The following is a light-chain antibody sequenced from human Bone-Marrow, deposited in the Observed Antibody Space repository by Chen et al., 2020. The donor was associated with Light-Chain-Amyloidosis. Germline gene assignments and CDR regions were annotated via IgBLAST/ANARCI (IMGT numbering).Light chain of an antibody. CDR1: SGDVGTYNY. J-gene: IGLJ1*01. CDR3: SSFTSSSSYV. CDR2: AVS. V-gene: IGLV2-14*01. Sequence: ALTHPASVSGSPGQAVTISCTGTSGDVGTYNYVSWYQQHPGKAPKVMIYAVSNRPSGVSNRFSGSKAGNPASLTISGLQAEDEADYYCSSFTSSSSYVFGPGTKVTVL.